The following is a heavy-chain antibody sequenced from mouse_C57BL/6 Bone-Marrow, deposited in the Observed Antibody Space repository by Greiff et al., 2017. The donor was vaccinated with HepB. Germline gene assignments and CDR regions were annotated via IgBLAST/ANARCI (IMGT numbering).Heavy chain of an antibody. CDR1: GYSITSGYY. D-gene: IGHD1-1*01. Sequence: EVKLQESGPGLVKPSQSLSLTCSVTGYSITSGYYWNWIRQFPGNKLEWMGYISYDGNNNYNPSLKNRISITRDTSKNQFFLKLNSVTTEDTATYYCARDTTVVLDYWGQGTTLTVSS. CDR3: ARDTTVVLDY. V-gene: IGHV3-6*01. CDR2: ISYDGNN. J-gene: IGHJ2*01.